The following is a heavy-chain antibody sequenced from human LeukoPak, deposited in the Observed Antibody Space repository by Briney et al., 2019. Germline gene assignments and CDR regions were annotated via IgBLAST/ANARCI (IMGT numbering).Heavy chain of an antibody. CDR3: ARGHRMTTVTTTRHFDY. D-gene: IGHD4-17*01. J-gene: IGHJ4*02. Sequence: WASVKVSCKASGYTFTSYDINWVRQATGQGLEWMGWMYPNSGNTGYAQKFQGRVTMTRNTSISTAYMELSSLRSEDTAVYYCARGHRMTTVTTTRHFDYWGQGTLVTVSS. CDR1: GYTFTSYD. V-gene: IGHV1-8*01. CDR2: MYPNSGNT.